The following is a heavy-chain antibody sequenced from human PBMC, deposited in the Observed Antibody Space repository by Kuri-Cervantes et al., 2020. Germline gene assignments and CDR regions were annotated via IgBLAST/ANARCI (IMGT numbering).Heavy chain of an antibody. V-gene: IGHV3-53*01. CDR1: GFTVSSNY. J-gene: IGHJ3*02. Sequence: GESLKISCAASGFTVSSNYMSWVRQAPGKGLEWVSVIYSGGSTYYADSVKGRFTISRDNSKNTLYLQMNSLRAEDTAVYYCARDSRDLVVVVAATPVAFDIWGQGTMVTVSS. CDR2: IYSGGST. D-gene: IGHD2-15*01. CDR3: ARDSRDLVVVVAATPVAFDI.